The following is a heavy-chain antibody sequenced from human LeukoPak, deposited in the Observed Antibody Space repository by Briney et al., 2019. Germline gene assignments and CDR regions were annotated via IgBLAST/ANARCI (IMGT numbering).Heavy chain of an antibody. V-gene: IGHV4-34*01. Sequence: SETLSLTCAVYGGSFSGYYWSWIRQPPGKGLEWIGEINHSGSTNYNPSLKSRVTISVDTSKNQFSLKLSSVTAADTAVYYCARRVGAGFDYWGQETLVTVSS. D-gene: IGHD1-26*01. CDR3: ARRVGAGFDY. CDR1: GGSFSGYY. CDR2: INHSGST. J-gene: IGHJ4*02.